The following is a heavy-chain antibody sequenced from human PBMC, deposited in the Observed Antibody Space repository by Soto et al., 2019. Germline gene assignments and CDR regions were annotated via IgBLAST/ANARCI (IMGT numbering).Heavy chain of an antibody. D-gene: IGHD6-19*01. V-gene: IGHV2-5*02. CDR1: GFSLSTSGVG. Sequence: SGTTLVNPTQTLTLTCTFSGFSLSTSGVGVGWIRQPPGRALEWLALIYWDDDKRYSPSLKSRLTITKDTSKNQVVLTMTNMDPVDTATYYCAHRGFRVYSSASEYFQHWGQGTLVTSPQ. CDR2: IYWDDDK. CDR3: AHRGFRVYSSASEYFQH. J-gene: IGHJ1*01.